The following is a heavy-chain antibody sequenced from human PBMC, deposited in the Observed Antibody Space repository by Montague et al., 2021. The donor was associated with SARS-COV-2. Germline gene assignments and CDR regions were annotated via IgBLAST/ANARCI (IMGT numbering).Heavy chain of an antibody. Sequence: SLRLSCAASGFTFDDYAMHWVRQAPGKGLEWVSGISWNSGSIGYADSVKGRLTIPRDNAKNPLYLQMNSLRAEDTALYYCALYGDYALDYWGQGTLVTVSS. CDR1: GFTFDDYA. CDR2: ISWNSGSI. CDR3: ALYGDYALDY. D-gene: IGHD4-17*01. V-gene: IGHV3-9*01. J-gene: IGHJ4*02.